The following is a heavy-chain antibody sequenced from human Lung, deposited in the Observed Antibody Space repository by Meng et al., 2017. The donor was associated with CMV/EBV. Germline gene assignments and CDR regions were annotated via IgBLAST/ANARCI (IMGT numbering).Heavy chain of an antibody. CDR3: ARNRYCSSTSCYFDY. Sequence: ASXXVSXKASGYTFTSYGISWVRQAPGQGLEWMGWISAYNGNTNYAQKLQGRVTMTTDTSTSTAYMELRSLRSDDTAVYYCARNRYCSSTSCYFDYWGPGTXVTVSS. D-gene: IGHD2-2*01. CDR2: ISAYNGNT. J-gene: IGHJ4*02. CDR1: GYTFTSYG. V-gene: IGHV1-18*01.